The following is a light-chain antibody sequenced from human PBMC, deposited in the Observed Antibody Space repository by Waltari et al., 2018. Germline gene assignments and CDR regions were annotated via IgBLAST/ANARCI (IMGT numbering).Light chain of an antibody. CDR2: DVS. Sequence: QSALTQPASVSGSPGQSINISCTGTSNDIGLYDYVSWYQQYPGKAPKLIIYDVSNRPSGVSNRFSGSKSGNTASLTISGLQAEDEADYYCSSYSRSSTLVVFGGGAKLTV. CDR3: SSYSRSSTLVV. V-gene: IGLV2-14*01. CDR1: SNDIGLYDY. J-gene: IGLJ3*02.